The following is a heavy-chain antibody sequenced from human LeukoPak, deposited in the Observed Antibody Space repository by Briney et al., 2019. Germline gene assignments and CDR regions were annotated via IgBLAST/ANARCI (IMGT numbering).Heavy chain of an antibody. CDR2: INHSGST. CDR3: ARVRSSWTTD. D-gene: IGHD6-13*01. J-gene: IGHJ4*02. Sequence: KPSETLSLTCAVYGGSFSGYYWSWIRQPPGKGLEWIGEINHSGSTNYNPSLKSRVTISVDSSKNQFSLKLSSVTAAGTAVYYCARVRSSWTTDWGQGTLVTVSS. CDR1: GGSFSGYY. V-gene: IGHV4-34*01.